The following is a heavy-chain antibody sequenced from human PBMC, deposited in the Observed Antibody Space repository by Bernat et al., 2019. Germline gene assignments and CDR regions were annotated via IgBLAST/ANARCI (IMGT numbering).Heavy chain of an antibody. CDR2: ISGSGGTT. D-gene: IGHD4-17*01. CDR1: GFTFSSCA. V-gene: IGHV3-23*01. CDR3: AKGRPSLMSGDYVEWGGY. Sequence: EVQLLDSGGGLAQPGGSLRLSCAASGFTFSSCAMTWVRQAPGKGLEWVSGISGSGGTTYYADSVKGRFTISRDNSKNTVYLQMNSLRAEDTAIYYCAKGRPSLMSGDYVEWGGYWGQGNLVTVSS. J-gene: IGHJ4*02.